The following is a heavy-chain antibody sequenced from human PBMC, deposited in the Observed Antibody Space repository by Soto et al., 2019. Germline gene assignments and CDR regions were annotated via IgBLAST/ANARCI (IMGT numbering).Heavy chain of an antibody. D-gene: IGHD3-10*01. V-gene: IGHV3-74*01. CDR2: IKYDGSST. Sequence: EVQLVESGGGLVQPGESLRLSCVASGFTFTNYWRHWVRQAPGKGLVWVSRIKYDGSSTTYAASVQGRFTISRDNAKSTLYLQMNNLRAEDTAVYFCATSDYGINSFDYWGQGTLVTVSS. J-gene: IGHJ4*02. CDR1: GFTFTNYW. CDR3: ATSDYGINSFDY.